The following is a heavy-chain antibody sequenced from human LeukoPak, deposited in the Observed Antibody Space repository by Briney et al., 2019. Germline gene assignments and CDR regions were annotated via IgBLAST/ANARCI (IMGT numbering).Heavy chain of an antibody. J-gene: IGHJ4*02. CDR3: ARRYSGYVNFDY. V-gene: IGHV1-2*02. D-gene: IGHD5-12*01. CDR2: INPNSGGT. Sequence: GASVKVSCKASGYTFTGYYMHWVRQAPGQGLEGMGWINPNSGGTNYAQKFQGRVTMTRDTSISTAYMELSRLRSDDTAVYYCARRYSGYVNFDYWGQGTLVTVSS. CDR1: GYTFTGYY.